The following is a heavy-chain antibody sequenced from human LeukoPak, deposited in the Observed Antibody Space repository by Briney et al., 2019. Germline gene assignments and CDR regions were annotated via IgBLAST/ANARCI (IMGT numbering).Heavy chain of an antibody. D-gene: IGHD6-13*01. CDR2: MNPNSGNT. CDR1: GYTLTSYD. J-gene: IGHJ4*02. V-gene: IGHV1-8*03. CDR3: ARVRQAYSSSWTGFDY. Sequence: ASVKVSCKASGYTLTSYDINWVRQATGQGLEWMGWMNPNSGNTGYAQKFQGRVTITRNTSISTAYMELSSLRSEDTAVYYCARVRQAYSSSWTGFDYWGQGTLVTVSS.